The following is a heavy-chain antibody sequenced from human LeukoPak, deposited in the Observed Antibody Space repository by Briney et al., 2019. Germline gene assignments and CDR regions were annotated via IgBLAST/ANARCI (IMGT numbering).Heavy chain of an antibody. CDR2: IIPILDIA. CDR1: GGTFSSYA. D-gene: IGHD6-13*01. J-gene: IGHJ4*02. CDR3: AVSMIAAAASFDY. V-gene: IGHV1-69*04. Sequence: SVKVSCKASGGTFSSYAISWVRQAPGQGLEWMGRIIPILDIANYAQKFQGRVTITADKSTSTAYMELSSLRSEDTAVYYCAVSMIAAAASFDYWGQGILVTVSS.